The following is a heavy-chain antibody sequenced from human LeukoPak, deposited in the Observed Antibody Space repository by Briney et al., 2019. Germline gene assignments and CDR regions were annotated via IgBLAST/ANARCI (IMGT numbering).Heavy chain of an antibody. CDR1: GGSISSYY. CDR2: IFYSGST. CDR3: ARLRDGSSPRRAFDI. Sequence: PSETLSLTCTVSGGSISSYYWSWIRQAPGKALEWIGCIFYSGSTNYNPSLRSRVTISVDTSKNQFSLKLSSVTAADTAVYYCARLRDGSSPRRAFDIWGQGTLVTVSS. J-gene: IGHJ3*02. V-gene: IGHV4-59*01. D-gene: IGHD3-22*01.